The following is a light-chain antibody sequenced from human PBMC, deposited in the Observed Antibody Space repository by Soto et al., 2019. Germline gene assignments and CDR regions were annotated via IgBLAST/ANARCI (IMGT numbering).Light chain of an antibody. Sequence: QLVLTQSPSASASLGASVKITCTLSSGHSNYAIAWHQQQPEKGPRFLMKLSSDGSHIKGDGIPDRFSGSSSGAERYLTISSLQSEDEADYYCQTWGTGIQVFGGGTKLTVL. CDR1: SGHSNYA. CDR2: LSSDGSH. V-gene: IGLV4-69*01. CDR3: QTWGTGIQV. J-gene: IGLJ3*02.